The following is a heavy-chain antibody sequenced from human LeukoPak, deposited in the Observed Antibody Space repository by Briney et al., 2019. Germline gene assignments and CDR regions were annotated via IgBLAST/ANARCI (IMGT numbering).Heavy chain of an antibody. Sequence: PSETLSLTCTVSGGSISNYYWSWIRQPPGKGLEWIGYSYYRGSTNYNPSLKSRVTISVDTSKNQFSLKLSSVTAEDTAVYYCARVHSGYDFGNRKYYYFDYWGQGTLVTVSS. CDR3: ARVHSGYDFGNRKYYYFDY. CDR2: SYYRGST. D-gene: IGHD5-12*01. CDR1: GGSISNYY. J-gene: IGHJ4*02. V-gene: IGHV4-59*08.